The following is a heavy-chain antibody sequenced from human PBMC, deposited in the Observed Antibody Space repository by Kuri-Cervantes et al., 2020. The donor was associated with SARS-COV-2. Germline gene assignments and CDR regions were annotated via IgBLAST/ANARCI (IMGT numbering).Heavy chain of an antibody. J-gene: IGHJ5*02. V-gene: IGHV3-23*01. D-gene: IGHD3-10*02. Sequence: GESLKISCAASGFTFISYAMTWVRQAPGKGLEWVSGISGSGAITYYADSVKGRFTISRDKSKNTLFLQMNSLRAEDTAVYYCATAYYDYAYYVPYHWGQGTLVTVSS. CDR3: ATAYYDYAYYVPYH. CDR1: GFTFISYA. CDR2: ISGSGAIT.